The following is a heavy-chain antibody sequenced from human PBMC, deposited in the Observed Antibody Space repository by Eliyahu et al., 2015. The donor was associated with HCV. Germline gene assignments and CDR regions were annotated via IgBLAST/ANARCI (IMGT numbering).Heavy chain of an antibody. CDR1: GFTFERYT. J-gene: IGHJ4*02. Sequence: EVQLVESGGGLVKPGGSLRLSCTASGFTFERYTMTWVRQAPGKGLEWVSSISPDSFYIYYEDSVKGRFTISRDNAKNSLYLQMNSLRAEDTAVYSCASSQTVAAGPKYCSSVGCFLESWGQGTLVTVSS. D-gene: IGHD2-2*01. CDR3: ASSQTVAAGPKYCSSVGCFLES. V-gene: IGHV3-21*01. CDR2: ISPDSFYI.